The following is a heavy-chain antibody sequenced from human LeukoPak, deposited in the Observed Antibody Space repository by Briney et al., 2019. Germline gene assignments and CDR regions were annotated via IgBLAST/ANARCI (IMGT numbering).Heavy chain of an antibody. CDR1: GYTFITYD. Sequence: RASVRVSCKASGYTFITYDINWVRQATGQGLEWMGWMNPNSGNTGYAQRFQGRVTMTRNTSISTAYMELSSLRSDDTAVYYCARVGTTTDYYYYYMDVWGRGTTVTVSS. CDR2: MNPNSGNT. D-gene: IGHD1-1*01. J-gene: IGHJ6*03. CDR3: ARVGTTTDYYYYYMDV. V-gene: IGHV1-8*01.